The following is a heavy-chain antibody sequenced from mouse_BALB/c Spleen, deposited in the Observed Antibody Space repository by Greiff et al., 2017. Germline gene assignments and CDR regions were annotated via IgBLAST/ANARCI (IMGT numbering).Heavy chain of an antibody. CDR3: ARGRSSPAWFAY. J-gene: IGHJ3*01. CDR1: GFTFSSYA. Sequence: EVKLMESGGGLVKPGGSLKLSCAASGFTFSSYAMSWVRQTPEKRLEWVASISSGGSTYYPDSVKGRFTISRDNARNILYLQMSSLRSEDTAMYYCARGRSSPAWFAYWGQGTLVTVSA. CDR2: ISSGGST. D-gene: IGHD1-1*01. V-gene: IGHV5-6-5*01.